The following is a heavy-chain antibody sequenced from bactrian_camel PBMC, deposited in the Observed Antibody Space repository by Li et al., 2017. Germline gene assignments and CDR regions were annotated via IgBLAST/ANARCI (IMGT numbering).Heavy chain of an antibody. Sequence: VQLVESGGGSVQTGGSLRLSCYASGRTFNTYDMAWFRQVPGKEREGVAAMHGGGGSTYYADSVKGRFTISRDNAKNTMYLQLNSLKTEDTAMYYCAKDSPRGQWTLIATILDEYNYWGQGTQVTVS. CDR1: GRTFNTYD. D-gene: IGHD4*01. V-gene: IGHV3S40*01. CDR3: AKDSPRGQWTLIATILDEYNY. J-gene: IGHJ4*01. CDR2: MHGGGGST.